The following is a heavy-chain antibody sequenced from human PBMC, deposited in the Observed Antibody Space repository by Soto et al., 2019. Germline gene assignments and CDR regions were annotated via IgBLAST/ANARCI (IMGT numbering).Heavy chain of an antibody. CDR2: IIPIFGTS. V-gene: IGHV1-69*01. J-gene: IGHJ6*02. CDR1: GGTFSTYS. Sequence: QVQLVQSGAEVKKPGSSVKVSCKASGGTFSTYSISWVRQAPGQGLEWMGGIIPIFGTSNFAQNFQGRVTITADESTSTAYMELNSLRSEATAVYYCARATNGDYVYYGLDVWGQGTTVTVSS. CDR3: ARATNGDYVYYGLDV. D-gene: IGHD3-16*01.